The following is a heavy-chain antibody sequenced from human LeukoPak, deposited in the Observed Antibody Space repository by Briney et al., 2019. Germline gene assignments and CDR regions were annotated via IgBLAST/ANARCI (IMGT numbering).Heavy chain of an antibody. V-gene: IGHV3-30*04. Sequence: GGSLRLSCAASGLTFSSYAMHWVRQAPGKGLEWVAVISYDGSNKYYADSVKGRFTISRDNSKNTLYLQMNSLRAEDTAVYYCARDRDGDYYGSSFGYWGQGTLVTVSS. CDR1: GLTFSSYA. CDR2: ISYDGSNK. CDR3: ARDRDGDYYGSSFGY. D-gene: IGHD3-10*01. J-gene: IGHJ4*02.